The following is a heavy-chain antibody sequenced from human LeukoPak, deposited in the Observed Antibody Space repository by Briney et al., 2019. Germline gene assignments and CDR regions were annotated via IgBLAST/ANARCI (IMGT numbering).Heavy chain of an antibody. V-gene: IGHV4-39*01. CDR3: FRGSGSYPEA. D-gene: IGHD3-10*01. Sequence: SDTLSLICTVSGGSISSSSYHWGWIRQPPGKGLEWIGSIYYSGSTYYNPPLKSRVTISVDTSKNQFSLKLSSVTAADTAVYYCFRGSGSYPEAWGQGTLVTVSS. CDR2: IYYSGST. J-gene: IGHJ5*02. CDR1: GGSISSSSYH.